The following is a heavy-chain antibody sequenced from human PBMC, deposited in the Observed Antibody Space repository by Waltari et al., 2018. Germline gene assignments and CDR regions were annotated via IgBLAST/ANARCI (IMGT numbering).Heavy chain of an antibody. V-gene: IGHV3-23*01. Sequence: EVQLLESGGGLVQPGGFLRLSCAASGFTFSSYAMSWVRQPPGKGLEWVSVISDSGGSTNYADSVKGRFTISRDNSKNSLYLQMNSLRAEDTAVYYCAREGDSSSWFGYWGPGTLVTVSS. CDR1: GFTFSSYA. J-gene: IGHJ5*01. CDR3: AREGDSSSWFGY. D-gene: IGHD6-13*01. CDR2: ISDSGGST.